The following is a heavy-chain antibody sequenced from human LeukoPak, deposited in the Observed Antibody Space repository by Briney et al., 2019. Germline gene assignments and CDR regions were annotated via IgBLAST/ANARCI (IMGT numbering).Heavy chain of an antibody. V-gene: IGHV3-7*01. J-gene: IGHJ3*02. CDR3: ARSSAREYCSSATCYLIGAFDI. CDR1: GFTFNTFR. D-gene: IGHD2-2*01. Sequence: GGSLRLSCEASGFTFNTFRMTWIRQAPGKGLEWLANINQDGDEKYYVDSVKGRFTISRDNAKNSLYLQMNSLRAEDTAVYYCARSSAREYCSSATCYLIGAFDIWGQGTMVTVSS. CDR2: INQDGDEK.